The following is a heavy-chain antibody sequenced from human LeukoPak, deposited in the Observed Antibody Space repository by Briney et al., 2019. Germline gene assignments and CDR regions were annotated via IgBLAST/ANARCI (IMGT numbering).Heavy chain of an antibody. J-gene: IGHJ6*04. CDR2: ISYDGSNK. V-gene: IGHV3-30*04. CDR3: AILSEGDQLLSARVDGMDV. CDR1: GFTFSSYA. Sequence: PGGSLRLSCAASGFTFSSYAMHWVRQAPGKGLEWVAVISYDGSNKYYADSVKGRFTISRDNSKNTLYLQMNSLRAEDTAVYYCAILSEGDQLLSARVDGMDVWGKGTTVTVSS. D-gene: IGHD2-2*01.